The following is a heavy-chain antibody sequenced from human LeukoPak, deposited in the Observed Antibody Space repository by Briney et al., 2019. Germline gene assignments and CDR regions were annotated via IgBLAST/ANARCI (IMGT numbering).Heavy chain of an antibody. CDR2: IYTSGST. CDR1: GGSISSYY. D-gene: IGHD1-1*01. Sequence: SETLSLTCTVSGGSISSYYWSWIRQPAGKGLEWIGRIYTSGSTNYNPSLKSRVTMSVDTSKNQFSLKLSSVTAADTAVYYCARGRRVLGYNWFDPWGQGTLVTVSS. CDR3: ARGRRVLGYNWFDP. V-gene: IGHV4-4*07. J-gene: IGHJ5*02.